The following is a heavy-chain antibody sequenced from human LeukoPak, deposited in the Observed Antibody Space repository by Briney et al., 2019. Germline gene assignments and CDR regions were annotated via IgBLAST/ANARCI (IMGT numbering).Heavy chain of an antibody. CDR1: GFTFSSYA. CDR2: ISSNGGST. D-gene: IGHD2-15*01. Sequence: GGSLRLSCAASGFTFSSYAMHWVRQAPGKGLEYVSAISSNGGSTYYANSVKGRFTISRDNSKNTPYLQMGSLRAEDMSGGSIVVVVAASRGRDYWGQGTLVTVSS. J-gene: IGHJ4*02. V-gene: IGHV3-64*01. CDR3: VVVVAASRGRDY.